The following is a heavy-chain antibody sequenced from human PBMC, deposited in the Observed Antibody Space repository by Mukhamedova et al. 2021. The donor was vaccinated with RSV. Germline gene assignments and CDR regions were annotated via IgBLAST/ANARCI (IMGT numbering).Heavy chain of an antibody. Sequence: GNTNYAQKLQGRVTMTTDTSTSTAYMELRSLRSDDTAVYYCARWAVGLVGGPFDYWGQGTLVTVSS. CDR2: GNT. CDR3: ARWAVGLVGGPFDY. D-gene: IGHD1-26*01. V-gene: IGHV1-18*01. J-gene: IGHJ4*02.